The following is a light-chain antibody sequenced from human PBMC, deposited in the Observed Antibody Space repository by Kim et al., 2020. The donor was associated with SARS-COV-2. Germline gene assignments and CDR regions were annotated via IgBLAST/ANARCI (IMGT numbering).Light chain of an antibody. CDR2: GAS. J-gene: IGKJ4*01. CDR1: LTVSSN. Sequence: SPGERGTLSCRASLTVSSNLAWYQQKPGQAPRLLIYGASTRATGIPARFSGSGSATEFTLTISSLQSEDFAFYYCQQYKDWPLLTFGGGTKVDIK. V-gene: IGKV3-15*01. CDR3: QQYKDWPLLT.